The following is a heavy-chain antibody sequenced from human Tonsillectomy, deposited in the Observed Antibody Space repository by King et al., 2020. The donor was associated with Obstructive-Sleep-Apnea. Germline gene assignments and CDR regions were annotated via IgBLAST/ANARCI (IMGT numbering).Heavy chain of an antibody. J-gene: IGHJ5*02. V-gene: IGHV4-59*01. CDR1: GDSISSYY. CDR3: ARTGVAGIIGWFDP. CDR2: IYYSGST. D-gene: IGHD6-19*01. Sequence: VQLQESGPGLMKPSETLSLTCTVSGDSISSYYWSWIRQPPGKGLEWIGYIYYSGSTNYNPSLKSRVTISVNTSKNQFSLKLSSVTTADTAVYYCARTGVAGIIGWFDPWDQGTLVTVSS.